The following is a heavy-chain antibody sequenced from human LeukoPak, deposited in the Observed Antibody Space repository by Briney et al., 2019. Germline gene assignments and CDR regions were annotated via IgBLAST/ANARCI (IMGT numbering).Heavy chain of an antibody. J-gene: IGHJ4*02. Sequence: GRSLRLSCAASGFTFSSNAMSWVRQAPGKGLEWVSAISGSGGSTYYADSVKGRFTISRDNSKNTLYLQMNSLRAEDTAVYYCAKDDTMIVVVILFDYWGQGTLVTVSS. CDR3: AKDDTMIVVVILFDY. CDR1: GFTFSSNA. D-gene: IGHD3-22*01. CDR2: ISGSGGST. V-gene: IGHV3-23*01.